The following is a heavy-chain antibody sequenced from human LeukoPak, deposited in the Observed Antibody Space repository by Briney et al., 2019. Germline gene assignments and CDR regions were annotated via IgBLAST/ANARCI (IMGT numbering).Heavy chain of an antibody. CDR2: IGSSGGAI. J-gene: IGHJ6*02. V-gene: IGHV3-23*01. Sequence: PGGSLRLSCAASGFTFSSYAMSWVRQAPGKGLEWVSTIGSSGGAISYADSVKGRYTISRDNSENTLHLQVNSLRAEDTAVYYCAARGSGRLVWGQGTTVTVSS. CDR1: GFTFSSYA. D-gene: IGHD3-10*01. CDR3: AARGSGRLV.